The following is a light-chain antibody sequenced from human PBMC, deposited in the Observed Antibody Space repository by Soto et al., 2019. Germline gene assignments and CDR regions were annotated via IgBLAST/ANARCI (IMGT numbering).Light chain of an antibody. CDR2: DSS. V-gene: IGKV3-11*01. J-gene: IGKJ4*01. CDR3: QQRSDWPLT. CDR1: QSIRSY. Sequence: EIVLTQSPATLSLSPGERATLSCRASQSIRSYLAWYQQKPGQAPRLLIYDSSDRATGIPARFSGSGSGTDFTLTISSLEPEDFAVYYCQQRSDWPLTFGGETKVEIK.